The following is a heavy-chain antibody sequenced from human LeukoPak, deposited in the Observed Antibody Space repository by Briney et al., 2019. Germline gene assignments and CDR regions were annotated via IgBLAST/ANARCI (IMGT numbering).Heavy chain of an antibody. D-gene: IGHD6-13*01. CDR2: ISYDGSNK. CDR1: GFTFSSYG. V-gene: IGHV3-30*18. Sequence: GGSLRLSCAASGFTFSSYGMHWVRQAPGKGLEWVAVISYDGSNKYYADSVKGRFTISRDNSKNTLYLQMNNLRAEDTAVYYCAKDSSSWYNWFDPWGQGTLVTVSS. CDR3: AKDSSSWYNWFDP. J-gene: IGHJ5*02.